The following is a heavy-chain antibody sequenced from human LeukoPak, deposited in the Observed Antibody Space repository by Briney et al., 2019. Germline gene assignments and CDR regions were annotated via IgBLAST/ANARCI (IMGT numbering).Heavy chain of an antibody. Sequence: PSETLSLTCTVSGGSISSSSYYWGWIRQPPGKGLEWIGSIYYSGSTYYNPSLKSRVTISVDTSKNQFSLKLSSVTAADTAVYYCAGYYEYNWFDSWGQGTLVTVSS. V-gene: IGHV4-39*01. CDR3: AGYYEYNWFDS. D-gene: IGHD3-22*01. CDR1: GGSISSSSYY. J-gene: IGHJ5*01. CDR2: IYYSGST.